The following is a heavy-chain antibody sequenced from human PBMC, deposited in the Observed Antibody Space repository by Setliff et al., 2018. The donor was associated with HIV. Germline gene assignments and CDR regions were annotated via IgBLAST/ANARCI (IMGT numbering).Heavy chain of an antibody. Sequence: SETLSLTCAVYGGSLSGSYLSWIRQTPGKGLKWIGETNPSGSTSYNPSLKSRVTMSVDTSRIHFYVNLTSLTAADTAVYYCAKVGSWGGRGYFDSWGRGISVTVSS. D-gene: IGHD2-15*01. CDR2: TNPSGST. J-gene: IGHJ4*02. CDR3: AKVGSWGGRGYFDS. V-gene: IGHV4-34*01. CDR1: GGSLSGSY.